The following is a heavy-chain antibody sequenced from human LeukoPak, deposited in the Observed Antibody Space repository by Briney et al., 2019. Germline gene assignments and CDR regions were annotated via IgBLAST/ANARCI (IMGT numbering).Heavy chain of an antibody. J-gene: IGHJ4*02. Sequence: ASVKVSCKASGYTFTSYGISWVRQAPGQGLEWMGWISAYNGNTNYAQKLQGRVTMTTDTSTSTAYMELRSLRSDDTAVYYCERVDYYGSGSYYNGYWGQGTLVTVSS. CDR3: ERVDYYGSGSYYNGY. D-gene: IGHD3-10*01. V-gene: IGHV1-18*01. CDR2: ISAYNGNT. CDR1: GYTFTSYG.